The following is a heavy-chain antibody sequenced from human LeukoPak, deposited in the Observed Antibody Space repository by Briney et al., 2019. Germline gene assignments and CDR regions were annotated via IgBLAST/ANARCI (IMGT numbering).Heavy chain of an antibody. V-gene: IGHV3-48*01. Sequence: PGGSLRLSCAASGFTFSSYSMNWVRQAPVKGLEWVSYISSSSSTIYYADSVKGRFTISRDNSKNTLYLQMNSLRAEDTAVYYCAREEPYSRGVDYWGQGTLVTVSS. J-gene: IGHJ4*02. D-gene: IGHD6-13*01. CDR2: ISSSSSTI. CDR3: AREEPYSRGVDY. CDR1: GFTFSSYS.